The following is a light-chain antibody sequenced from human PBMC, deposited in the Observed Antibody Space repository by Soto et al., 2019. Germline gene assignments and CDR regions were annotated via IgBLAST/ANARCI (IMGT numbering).Light chain of an antibody. CDR3: HQYSSSLWT. J-gene: IGKJ1*01. CDR2: GAS. V-gene: IGKV3-20*01. CDR1: QRVGSSY. Sequence: EIVLTQSPGTLSLSPGERATLSCRASQRVGSSYLAWYQQKPGQAPRLLIYGASSRATDIPDRFSGSGSGTDFTLTITRLEPEDFAVYYCHQYSSSLWTFGQGTKVEIK.